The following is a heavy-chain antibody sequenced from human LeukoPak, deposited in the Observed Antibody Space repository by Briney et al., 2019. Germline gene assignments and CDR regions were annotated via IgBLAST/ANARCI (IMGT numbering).Heavy chain of an antibody. J-gene: IGHJ6*02. CDR3: ARATDYDFWSGHGYYGMDV. CDR1: GYTFTSYD. CDR2: ISAYNGNT. Sequence: GASVKVSCKASGYTFTSYDINWVRQAPGQGLEWMGWISAYNGNTNYAQKLQGRVTMTTDTSTSTAYMELRSLRSDDTAVYYCARATDYDFWSGHGYYGMDVWGQGTTVTVSS. V-gene: IGHV1-18*01. D-gene: IGHD3-3*01.